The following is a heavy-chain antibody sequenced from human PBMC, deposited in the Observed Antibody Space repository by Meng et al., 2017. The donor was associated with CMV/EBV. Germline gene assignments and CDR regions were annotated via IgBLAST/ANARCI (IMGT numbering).Heavy chain of an antibody. CDR2: IDSSSSYI. CDR3: ARFIAARSFDY. D-gene: IGHD6-6*01. J-gene: IGHJ4*02. V-gene: IGHV3-21*01. CDR1: GFTFSRYT. Sequence: GESLKISCAASGFTFSRYTMNWVRQAPGKGLEWVSSIDSSSSYIYYADSVKGRFTISSDNAKNSLYLQMNSLRAEDTAVYYCARFIAARSFDYWGQGTLVTVSS.